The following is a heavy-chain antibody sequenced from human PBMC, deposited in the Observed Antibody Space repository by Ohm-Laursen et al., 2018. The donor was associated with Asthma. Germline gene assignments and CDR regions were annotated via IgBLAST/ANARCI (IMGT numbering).Heavy chain of an antibody. J-gene: IGHJ4*02. Sequence: AASVKVSCKASGYTFTSYYMHWVRQAPGQGLERMGIINPSGGSTSYAQKFQGRVTMTRDTSTSTVYMELSSLRSEDTAVYYCARNDKYDSSGYTSCFDYWGQGTLVTVSS. CDR2: INPSGGST. CDR3: ARNDKYDSSGYTSCFDY. D-gene: IGHD3-22*01. V-gene: IGHV1-46*01. CDR1: GYTFTSYY.